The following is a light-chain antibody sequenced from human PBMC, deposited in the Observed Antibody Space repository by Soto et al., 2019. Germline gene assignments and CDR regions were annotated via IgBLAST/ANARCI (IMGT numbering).Light chain of an antibody. CDR1: SSDVGGYNY. V-gene: IGLV2-14*03. Sequence: QSALTQPASVSGSPGQSITISCTGTSSDVGGYNYVSWYQQQPGKAPKLMICDVSNRPSGVSNRFSGSKSGNTASLTISGLQAKDEADYYCSSYTSSSTLVVFGGGTKLTVL. CDR2: DVS. J-gene: IGLJ2*01. CDR3: SSYTSSSTLVV.